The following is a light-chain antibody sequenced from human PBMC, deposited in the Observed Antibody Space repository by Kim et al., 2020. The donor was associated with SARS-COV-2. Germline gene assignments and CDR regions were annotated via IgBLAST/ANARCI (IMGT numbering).Light chain of an antibody. CDR3: QVWESSSDHRGV. Sequence: SYELTQPPSVSAAPGKPATITCGGNNIGSRSVNWYQEKPDQAPVLVIYRDSDRPSGIPERFSGSNSGNTATLTISRVEAGDEAAHYCQVWESSSDHRGVFGGGTQLTVL. CDR2: RDS. V-gene: IGLV3-21*01. CDR1: NIGSRS. J-gene: IGLJ2*01.